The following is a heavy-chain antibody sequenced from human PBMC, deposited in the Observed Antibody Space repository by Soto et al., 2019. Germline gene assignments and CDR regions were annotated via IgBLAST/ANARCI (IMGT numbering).Heavy chain of an antibody. J-gene: IGHJ5*02. Sequence: ASVKVSCKASGYTFTSYDINWVRQAAGQGLEWMGWMNPNSGNTGYAQKFQGRVTMTRNTSISTAYVELSSLRSEDTAVYYCARGVEYCSSTSCLNWFDPWGQGTLVTVSS. CDR1: GYTFTSYD. V-gene: IGHV1-8*01. D-gene: IGHD2-2*01. CDR2: MNPNSGNT. CDR3: ARGVEYCSSTSCLNWFDP.